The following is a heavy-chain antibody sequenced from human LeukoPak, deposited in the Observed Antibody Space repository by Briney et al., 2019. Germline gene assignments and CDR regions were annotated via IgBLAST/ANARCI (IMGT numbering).Heavy chain of an antibody. Sequence: GGSLRLSCAAPGFTFSSYAMSWVRQAPGKGLEWVSAISGSGGSTYYADSVKGRFTISRDNSKNTLYLQMNSLRAEDTAVYYCAKWGWSSTSCSRAGYNWFDPWGQGTLVTVSS. V-gene: IGHV3-23*01. CDR1: GFTFSSYA. D-gene: IGHD2-2*01. CDR2: ISGSGGST. J-gene: IGHJ5*02. CDR3: AKWGWSSTSCSRAGYNWFDP.